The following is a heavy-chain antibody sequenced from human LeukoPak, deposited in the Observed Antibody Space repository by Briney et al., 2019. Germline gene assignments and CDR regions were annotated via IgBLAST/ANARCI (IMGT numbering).Heavy chain of an antibody. J-gene: IGHJ4*02. Sequence: ASVKVSCKASGYTFTSYYMHWVRQAPGQGLEWMGIINPSGGSTSYAQKFQGRVTMTRDTSTSTVYMELSSLRSKDTAVYYCATTYGDYYFDYWGQGTLVTVSS. CDR3: ATTYGDYYFDY. CDR2: INPSGGST. V-gene: IGHV1-46*01. CDR1: GYTFTSYY. D-gene: IGHD4-17*01.